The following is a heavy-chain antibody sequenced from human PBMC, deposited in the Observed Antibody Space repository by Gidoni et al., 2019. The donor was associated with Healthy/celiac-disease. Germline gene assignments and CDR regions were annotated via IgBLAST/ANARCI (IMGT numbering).Heavy chain of an antibody. Sequence: QVQLVESGGGVVQPGRSMRLSCAASGFTFSSYAMHGVRQAPGKGLEWVAVLSYDGSNKYYAGSVKGRFTISRDNSKNTLYLQMNSLRAEDTAVYYCARDLKVVAANNWFDPWGQGTLVTVSS. D-gene: IGHD2-15*01. CDR2: LSYDGSNK. CDR1: GFTFSSYA. CDR3: ARDLKVVAANNWFDP. J-gene: IGHJ5*02. V-gene: IGHV3-30-3*01.